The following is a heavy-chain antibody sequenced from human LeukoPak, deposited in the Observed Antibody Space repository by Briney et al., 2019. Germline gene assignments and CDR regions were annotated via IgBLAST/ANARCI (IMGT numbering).Heavy chain of an antibody. CDR1: GFTFDDYA. CDR3: AKDILTGYDRGAFDP. V-gene: IGHV3-9*01. CDR2: ISWNSGSI. D-gene: IGHD3-22*01. J-gene: IGHJ5*02. Sequence: PGGSLRLSCAASGFTFDDYAMHWVRQAPGKGLEWVSGISWNSGSIGYADSVKGRFTISRDNAKNSLYLQMNSLRAEDTALYYCAKDILTGYDRGAFDPWGQGTLVTVSS.